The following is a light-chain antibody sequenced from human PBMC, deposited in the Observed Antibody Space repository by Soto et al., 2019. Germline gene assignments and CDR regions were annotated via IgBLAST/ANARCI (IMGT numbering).Light chain of an antibody. CDR3: QQYNNWPYT. CDR1: QSVSSN. Sequence: EIVMTQSPATLSESPGERATLSCRASQSVSSNLAWYQQKPGQAPRLLIYGASTGATGIPARFSGSGSGTEFTLTISSLQSEDFAVYYCQQYNNWPYTFGQGTKLEIK. J-gene: IGKJ2*01. CDR2: GAS. V-gene: IGKV3-15*01.